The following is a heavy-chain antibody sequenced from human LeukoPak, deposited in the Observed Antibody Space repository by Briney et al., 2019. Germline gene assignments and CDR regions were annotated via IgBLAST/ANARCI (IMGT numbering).Heavy chain of an antibody. V-gene: IGHV3-7*03. CDR1: GFTFSRYW. D-gene: IGHD3-22*01. Sequence: GGSPRLSCAASGFTFSRYWMTWGRQTPGKGLEWVANIKEDGSKKNYVDSVKGRFTISRDNAKNSLYLHMNSLRAEDTAVYYCATPLDYYDRSGYHQGGDWGQGTLVTVSS. CDR2: IKEDGSKK. J-gene: IGHJ4*02. CDR3: ATPLDYYDRSGYHQGGD.